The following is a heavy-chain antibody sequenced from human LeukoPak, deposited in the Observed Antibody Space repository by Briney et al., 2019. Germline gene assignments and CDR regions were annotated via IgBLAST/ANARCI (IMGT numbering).Heavy chain of an antibody. CDR1: GYTFTGYY. V-gene: IGHV1-2*02. CDR2: INPNSGGT. CDR3: APYRGRSWFDP. D-gene: IGHD1-14*01. J-gene: IGHJ5*02. Sequence: ASVKVSCKASGYTFTGYYMYWVRQAPGQGLEWMGWINPNSGGTNYAQQFQGRVTMTRDTSISTAYMELSRLRSDDTAVYYCAPYRGRSWFDPWGQGTLVTVSS.